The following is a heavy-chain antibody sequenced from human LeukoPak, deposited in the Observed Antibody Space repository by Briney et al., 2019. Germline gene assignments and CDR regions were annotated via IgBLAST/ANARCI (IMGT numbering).Heavy chain of an antibody. V-gene: IGHV3-7*05. J-gene: IGHJ4*02. D-gene: IGHD4-23*01. CDR3: ARETRGTVGSY. Sequence: GGSLRLSCAASGFTFRSYRMNWVRQAPGKGLEWVASLKQDGSDKYYVDSVKGRFTISRDNAENSLYLQMNSLRAEDTAVYYCARETRGTVGSYWGRGTLVTVPS. CDR1: GFTFRSYR. CDR2: LKQDGSDK.